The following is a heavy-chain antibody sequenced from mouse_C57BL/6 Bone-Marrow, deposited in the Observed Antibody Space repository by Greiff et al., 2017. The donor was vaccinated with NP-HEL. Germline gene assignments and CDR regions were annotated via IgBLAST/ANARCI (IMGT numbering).Heavy chain of an antibody. V-gene: IGHV1-78*01. CDR2: IYPRDGST. Sequence: QVQLQQSDAELVKPGASVKISCKVSGYTFTDHTIHWMKQRPEQGLEWIGYIYPRDGSTKYNEKFKGKATLTADKSTSTAYMQLNSLTSEDSAIYFCAREGYDYDEAWFAYWGQGTLVTVSA. J-gene: IGHJ3*01. CDR3: AREGYDYDEAWFAY. D-gene: IGHD2-4*01. CDR1: GYTFTDHT.